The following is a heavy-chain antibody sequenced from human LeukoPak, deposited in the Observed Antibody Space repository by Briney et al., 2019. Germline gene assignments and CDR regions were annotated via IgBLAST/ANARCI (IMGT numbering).Heavy chain of an antibody. Sequence: SETLSLTCTVSGGSISSYYWSWIRQPAGKGLEWIGRIYTSGSTNYNPSLKSRVTISVDTSKNQFSLKLSSVTAADTAVYYCARAGVEGYCSSTSCYAGPPNYYYYYMDVWGKGTTVTISS. D-gene: IGHD2-2*01. CDR3: ARAGVEGYCSSTSCYAGPPNYYYYYMDV. J-gene: IGHJ6*03. V-gene: IGHV4-4*07. CDR1: GGSISSYY. CDR2: IYTSGST.